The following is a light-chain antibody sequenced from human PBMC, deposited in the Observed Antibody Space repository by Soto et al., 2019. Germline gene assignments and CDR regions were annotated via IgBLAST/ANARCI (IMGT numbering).Light chain of an antibody. V-gene: IGKV1-27*01. CDR2: AAS. J-gene: IGKJ1*01. CDR1: QGIRNY. CDR3: QKYIISPCT. Sequence: DIEMYQSPPSVTLSVGDRAAVTCRASQGIRNYLAWYQQKPGKVPKLLIYAASTRPAGFPSRFSGSGSLTDFTLTISSLQPEDFAHYYGQKYIISPCTFGQGTKVDIK.